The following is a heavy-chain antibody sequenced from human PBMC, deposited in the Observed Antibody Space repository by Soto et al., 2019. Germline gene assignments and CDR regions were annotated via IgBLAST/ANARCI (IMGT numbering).Heavy chain of an antibody. CDR3: ARRGSGSYGRACGFDP. Sequence: QVQLVQSGAEVKKPGSSVKVSCKASGGTFSSYAISWVRQAPGQGLEWMGGIIPIFGTANYAQMFQGRVTITADKSTSTAYMELSSLRSEDTAVYCCARRGSGSYGRACGFDPWGQGTLVTVSS. CDR1: GGTFSSYA. J-gene: IGHJ5*02. CDR2: IIPIFGTA. D-gene: IGHD3-10*01. V-gene: IGHV1-69*06.